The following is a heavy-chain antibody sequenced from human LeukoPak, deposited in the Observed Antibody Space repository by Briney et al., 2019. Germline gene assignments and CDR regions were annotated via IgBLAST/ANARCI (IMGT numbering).Heavy chain of an antibody. Sequence: ASVKVSCKASGYTFTGYYMHWVRQAPGQGLEWMGWINPNSGGTNYAQKFQGRVTMTRDTSISTAYMELSSLRSEDTAVYYCASPNYYDSSGYSNWGQGTLVTVSS. CDR1: GYTFTGYY. CDR3: ASPNYYDSSGYSN. J-gene: IGHJ4*02. CDR2: INPNSGGT. V-gene: IGHV1-2*02. D-gene: IGHD3-22*01.